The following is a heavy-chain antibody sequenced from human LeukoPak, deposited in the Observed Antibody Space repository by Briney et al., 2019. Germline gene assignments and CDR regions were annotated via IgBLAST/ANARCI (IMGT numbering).Heavy chain of an antibody. J-gene: IGHJ4*02. D-gene: IGHD3-10*01. V-gene: IGHV3-9*01. Sequence: GGSLRLSCAASGFTFDDYAMHWVRHAPGKGLEWVSGISWNSGSIGYADSVKGRFTISRDNAKNSLYLQMNSLRAEDTALYYCAKDRYYGSGSYGGFDYWGQGTLVTVSS. CDR3: AKDRYYGSGSYGGFDY. CDR2: ISWNSGSI. CDR1: GFTFDDYA.